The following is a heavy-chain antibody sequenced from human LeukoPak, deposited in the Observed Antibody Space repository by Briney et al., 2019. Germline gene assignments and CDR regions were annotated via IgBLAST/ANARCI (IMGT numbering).Heavy chain of an antibody. J-gene: IGHJ4*02. D-gene: IGHD5-18*01. CDR1: GFTFSNYD. Sequence: GSLRLSCAASGFTFSNYDMNWVRQAPGKGLEWVSSVTGSSTYIYYADSVKGRFTISRDNAKNSLYLQMNSLRAEDTALYYCAKLMRRIQLWSPIDYWGQGTLVTVSS. CDR3: AKLMRRIQLWSPIDY. V-gene: IGHV3-21*04. CDR2: VTGSSTYI.